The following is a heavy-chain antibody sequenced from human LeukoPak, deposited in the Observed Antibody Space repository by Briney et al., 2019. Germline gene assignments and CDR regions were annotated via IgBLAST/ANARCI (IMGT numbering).Heavy chain of an antibody. Sequence: PSETLSLTCTVSGASISDNYWSWIRQPPGKGLEWIGYIYYSGSTNYNPSLKSRVTISVDTSKNQFSLKLSSVTAADTAVYYCARLPSSSSGPNWFDPWGQGTLVTVSS. J-gene: IGHJ5*02. D-gene: IGHD6-6*01. CDR3: ARLPSSSSGPNWFDP. CDR2: IYYSGST. CDR1: GASISDNY. V-gene: IGHV4-59*01.